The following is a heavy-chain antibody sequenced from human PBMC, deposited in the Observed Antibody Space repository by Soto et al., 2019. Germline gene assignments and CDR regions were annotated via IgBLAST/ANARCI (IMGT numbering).Heavy chain of an antibody. CDR3: VIEHLSFNDVFGRPLNGLDM. J-gene: IGHJ3*02. Sequence: GGSPRLCSAAAGFTFRDFNGKWVRQAPGKGLEWVAHISLRGSTVDYADSVKGRFTISRDDADNSLFLQMNSLGADDTALYYCVIEHLSFNDVFGRPLNGLDMWGPGTMVTVSS. CDR1: GFTFRDFN. V-gene: IGHV3-48*01. CDR2: ISLRGSTV. D-gene: IGHD2-15*01.